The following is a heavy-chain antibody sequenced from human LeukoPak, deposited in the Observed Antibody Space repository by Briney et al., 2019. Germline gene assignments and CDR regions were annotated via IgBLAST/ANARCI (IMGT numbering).Heavy chain of an antibody. V-gene: IGHV4-30-4*08. D-gene: IGHD2-2*01. CDR1: GGSISSGDYY. CDR2: IYYSGST. J-gene: IGHJ6*03. Sequence: PSQTLSLTCTVSGGSISSGDYYWSWIRQPPGKGLEWIGYIYYSGSTYYNPSLKSRVTISVDTSKNQFSLKLSSVTAADTAVYYCARASSTSLNYYMDVWGKGTTVTVSS. CDR3: ARASSTSLNYYMDV.